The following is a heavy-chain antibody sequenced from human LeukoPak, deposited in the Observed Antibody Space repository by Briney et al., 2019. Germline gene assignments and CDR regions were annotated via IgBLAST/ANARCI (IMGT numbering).Heavy chain of an antibody. D-gene: IGHD6-19*01. Sequence: GGSLRLSCAASGFTFSSYAMHWVRQAPGKGLEYVSAISSNGGSTYYANSVKGRFTISRDNTKNTLYLQMGSLRAEDMAVYYCARAFRSVIAVAGIYYYYYYMDVWGKGTTVTISS. CDR2: ISSNGGST. J-gene: IGHJ6*03. V-gene: IGHV3-64*01. CDR3: ARAFRSVIAVAGIYYYYYYMDV. CDR1: GFTFSSYA.